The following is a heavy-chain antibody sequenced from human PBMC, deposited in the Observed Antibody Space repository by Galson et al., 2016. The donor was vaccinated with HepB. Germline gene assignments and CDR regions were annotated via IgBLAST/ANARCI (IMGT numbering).Heavy chain of an antibody. V-gene: IGHV3-9*01. CDR1: GFTFDDYA. J-gene: IGHJ6*01. D-gene: IGHD6-25*01. CDR2: ISWNSGRV. Sequence: SLRLSCAASGFTFDDYAMHWVRQSPGKGLEWVSGISWNSGRVDYADSVKGRFTISRDTAKNSLFLQMNSLRPEDTPFYYCAKDGGGRSGGLGFYYDYGMDVEGKGPTVTVPS. CDR3: AKDGGGRSGGLGFYYDYGMDV.